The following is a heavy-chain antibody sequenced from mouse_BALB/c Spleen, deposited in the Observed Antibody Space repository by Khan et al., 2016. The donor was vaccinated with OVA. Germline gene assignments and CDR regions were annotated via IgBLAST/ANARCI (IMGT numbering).Heavy chain of an antibody. V-gene: IGHV1S137*01. J-gene: IGHJ3*01. Sequence: QVQLKQSGAELVRPGVSVKISCKGSGYTFTDFAMHWVKQSHAKSLEWIGVISTFYGDATYNQMFKDKATMTVDNSSSTAYVELVSLTSEDSAIYYCVRGSGNSRFAYWGQGTLVTVSA. CDR1: GYTFTDFA. CDR3: VRGSGNSRFAY. CDR2: ISTFYGDA. D-gene: IGHD1-3*01.